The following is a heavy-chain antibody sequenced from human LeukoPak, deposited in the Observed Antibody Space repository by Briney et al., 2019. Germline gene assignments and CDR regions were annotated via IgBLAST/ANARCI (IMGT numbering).Heavy chain of an antibody. Sequence: ASVKVSCKASGYTFTSYDINWVRQATGQGLEWMGWMNPNSGNTGYAQKFQGRVTITRNTSISTAYMELSSLRSEDTAVYYCARGYVWGSYRYRNFDYWGQGTLVTVSS. D-gene: IGHD3-16*02. CDR1: GYTFTSYD. V-gene: IGHV1-8*03. CDR3: ARGYVWGSYRYRNFDY. CDR2: MNPNSGNT. J-gene: IGHJ4*02.